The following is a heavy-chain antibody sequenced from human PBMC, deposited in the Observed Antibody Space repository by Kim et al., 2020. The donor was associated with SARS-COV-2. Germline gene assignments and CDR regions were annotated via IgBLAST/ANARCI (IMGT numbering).Heavy chain of an antibody. Sequence: SETLSLTCTVSGGSISSYYWSWIRQPPGKGLEWIGYIYYSGSTNYNPSLKSRVTISVDTSKNQFSLKLSSVTAADTAVYYCARRGVTMVRGVTHYYFDYWGQGTLVTVSS. CDR3: ARRGVTMVRGVTHYYFDY. CDR1: GGSISSYY. J-gene: IGHJ4*02. D-gene: IGHD3-10*01. V-gene: IGHV4-59*08. CDR2: IYYSGST.